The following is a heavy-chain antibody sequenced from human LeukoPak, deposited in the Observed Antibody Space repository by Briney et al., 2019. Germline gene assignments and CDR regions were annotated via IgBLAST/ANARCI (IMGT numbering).Heavy chain of an antibody. CDR3: ARGLAARRIVRYYHYMDV. D-gene: IGHD6-6*01. Sequence: SETLSLTCTVSGGSISSGSYYWSWIRQPAGKGLEWIGRIYTSGSTNYNPSLKGRVTISVDTSKSQFSLKLSSVTAADTAVYYCARGLAARRIVRYYHYMDVWGKGTTVTVSS. CDR1: GGSISSGSYY. V-gene: IGHV4-61*02. J-gene: IGHJ6*03. CDR2: IYTSGST.